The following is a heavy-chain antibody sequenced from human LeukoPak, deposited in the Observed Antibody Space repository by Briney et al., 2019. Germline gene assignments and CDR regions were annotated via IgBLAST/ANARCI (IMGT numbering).Heavy chain of an antibody. Sequence: GGSLRLSCAASGFTFTNYWMHWVRQAPGQGLEWVSRIDSDGTTTNYAHSVKGRFTISRDNAKNTVYLQMNSLRAEDTAVYYCAGHSSGYYSRLDYWGQGTLVTVSS. CDR2: IDSDGTTT. D-gene: IGHD3-22*01. V-gene: IGHV3-74*01. J-gene: IGHJ4*02. CDR1: GFTFTNYW. CDR3: AGHSSGYYSRLDY.